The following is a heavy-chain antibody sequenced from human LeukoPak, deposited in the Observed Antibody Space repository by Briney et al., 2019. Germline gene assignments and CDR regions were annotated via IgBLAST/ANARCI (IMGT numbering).Heavy chain of an antibody. J-gene: IGHJ6*02. CDR3: ARDLAVVVVAATLDYYYGMDV. CDR1: GGTFSSYA. Sequence: GASVKVSCKASGGTFSSYAISWVRQAPGQGLEWMGRISAYNGNTNYAQKLQGRVTMTTDTSTSTAYMELRSLRSDDTAVYYCARDLAVVVVAATLDYYYGMDVWGQGTTVTVSS. D-gene: IGHD2-15*01. CDR2: ISAYNGNT. V-gene: IGHV1-18*01.